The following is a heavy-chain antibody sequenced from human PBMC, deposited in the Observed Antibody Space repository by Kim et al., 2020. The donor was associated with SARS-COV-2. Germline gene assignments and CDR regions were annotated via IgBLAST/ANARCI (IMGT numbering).Heavy chain of an antibody. CDR3: ARGLSAGSYREDY. CDR2: INHSGST. CDR1: GGSFSGYY. J-gene: IGHJ4*02. V-gene: IGHV4-34*01. D-gene: IGHD3-10*01. Sequence: SETLSLTCAVYGGSFSGYYWSWIRQPPGKGLEWIGEINHSGSTNYNPSLKSRVTISVDTSKNQFSLKLSSVTAANTAVYYCARGLSAGSYREDYWGQGTLVTVSS.